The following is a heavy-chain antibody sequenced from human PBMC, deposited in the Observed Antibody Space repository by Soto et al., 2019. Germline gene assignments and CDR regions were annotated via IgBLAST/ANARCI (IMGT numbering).Heavy chain of an antibody. V-gene: IGHV1-69*13. Sequence: GASVKVSCKASGGTFSSYAISWVLQAPGQGLEWMGGIIPIFGTANYAQKFQGRVTITADESTSTAYMELSSLRSEDTAVYYCSWFGENEWFDPWGQGTLVTVSS. CDR1: GGTFSSYA. J-gene: IGHJ5*02. CDR2: IIPIFGTA. CDR3: SWFGENEWFDP. D-gene: IGHD3-10*01.